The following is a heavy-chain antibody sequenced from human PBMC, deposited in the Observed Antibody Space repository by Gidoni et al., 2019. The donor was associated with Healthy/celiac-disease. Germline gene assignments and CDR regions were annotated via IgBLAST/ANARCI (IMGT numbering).Heavy chain of an antibody. V-gene: IGHV3-21*01. CDR1: GFTFSGYS. Sequence: DVQLVESGGGLVKPGGSLRLSCAASGFTFSGYSMNWVRQAPGKGLEWVSSISSSSSYIYYADSVKGRFTSSRDNAKNSLYLQMNSLRAEDTAVYYCARAVPYYDSSGYRFDFWGQGTLVTVSS. J-gene: IGHJ4*02. CDR3: ARAVPYYDSSGYRFDF. CDR2: ISSSSSYI. D-gene: IGHD3-22*01.